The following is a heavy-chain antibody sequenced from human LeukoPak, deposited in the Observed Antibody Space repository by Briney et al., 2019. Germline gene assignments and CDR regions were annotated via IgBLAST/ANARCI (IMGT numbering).Heavy chain of an antibody. V-gene: IGHV1-69*06. Sequence: GASVKVSCKASGGTFSSYAISWVRQAPGQGLEWMGGIIPIFGTANYAQKFQGRVTITADKSTSTAYMELSSLSSEDTAVYYCARAVQVTTGGLFDYWGQGTLVTVSS. CDR1: GGTFSSYA. CDR2: IIPIFGTA. D-gene: IGHD4-17*01. J-gene: IGHJ4*02. CDR3: ARAVQVTTGGLFDY.